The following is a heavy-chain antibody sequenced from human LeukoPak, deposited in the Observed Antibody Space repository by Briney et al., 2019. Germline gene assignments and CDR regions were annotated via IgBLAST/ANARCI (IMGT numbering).Heavy chain of an antibody. CDR1: GGSSSTYY. CDR2: IHTSGST. Sequence: SETLSLTCTVSGGSSSTYYWTWIRQPPGKGLEWIGYIHTSGSTNYNPSLRGRVTMSVDTSKNQFSLQLNSVTPEDTAVYYCARELTGFDYWGQGTLVTVSS. CDR3: ARELTGFDY. J-gene: IGHJ4*02. V-gene: IGHV4-4*09. D-gene: IGHD7-27*01.